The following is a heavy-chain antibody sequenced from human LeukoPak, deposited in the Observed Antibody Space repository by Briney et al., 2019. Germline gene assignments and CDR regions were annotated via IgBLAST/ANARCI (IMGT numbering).Heavy chain of an antibody. D-gene: IGHD1-1*01. CDR1: GFTFRSYA. CDR3: ARDWNVWYFDY. V-gene: IGHV3-64D*06. Sequence: GGSLRLSCSASGFTFRSYAMHWVRQAPGKGLEYVSAISSNGGSTYYADSVKGRFTISRDNSKNTLYLQMSSLRAEDTAVYYCARDWNVWYFDYWGQGTLVTVSS. CDR2: ISSNGGST. J-gene: IGHJ4*02.